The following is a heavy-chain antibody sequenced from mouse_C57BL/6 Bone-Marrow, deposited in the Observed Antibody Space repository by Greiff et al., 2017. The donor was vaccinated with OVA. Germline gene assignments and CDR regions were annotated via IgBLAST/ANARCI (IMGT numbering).Heavy chain of an antibody. CDR3: ARRELRYAWAMDY. J-gene: IGHJ4*01. CDR1: GFSLSTSGMG. CDR2: IYWDDDK. V-gene: IGHV8-12*01. D-gene: IGHD1-1*01. Sequence: QVTLKESGPGILQSSQTLSLTCSFSGFSLSTSGMGVSWIRQPSGKGLEWLAHIYWDDDKRYNTSLKSRLTISKDTSRNQVFLKITSVDTADTATYYCARRELRYAWAMDYWGQGTSVTVSS.